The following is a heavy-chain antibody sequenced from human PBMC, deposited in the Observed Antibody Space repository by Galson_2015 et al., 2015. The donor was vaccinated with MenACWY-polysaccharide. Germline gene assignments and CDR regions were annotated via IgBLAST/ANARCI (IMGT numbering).Heavy chain of an antibody. CDR1: RDTFSNYG. CDR3: ARIVVCADKADYFDS. CDR2: IIPFLGIP. Sequence: SVKVSCKASRDTFSNYGISWVRQAPGQGLEYMGRIIPFLGIPNYAQKFQDRVAFTADRSTSTVFVELSSLISEDTDIYYCARIVVCADKADYFDSWVQGTQVTVSS. D-gene: IGHD2-8*02. J-gene: IGHJ4*02. V-gene: IGHV1-69*04.